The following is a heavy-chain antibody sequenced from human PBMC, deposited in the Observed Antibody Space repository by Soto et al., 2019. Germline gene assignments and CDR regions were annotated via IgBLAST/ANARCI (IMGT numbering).Heavy chain of an antibody. Sequence: QVQLQESGPGLVKPSQTLSLTCTVSGGSISSGDYYWSWIRQPPGKGLEWIGYIYYSGSTYYNPSLKSRVTISVDTSKNQFSLKLSSVTAADTAVYYCARTRSYYYDSSVFDYWGQGTLVTVSS. J-gene: IGHJ4*02. CDR1: GGSISSGDYY. CDR2: IYYSGST. CDR3: ARTRSYYYDSSVFDY. V-gene: IGHV4-30-4*01. D-gene: IGHD3-22*01.